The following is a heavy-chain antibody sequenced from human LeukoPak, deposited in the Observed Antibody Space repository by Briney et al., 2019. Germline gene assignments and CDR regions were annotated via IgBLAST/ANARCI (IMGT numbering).Heavy chain of an antibody. CDR2: INHSGST. CDR1: GGSFSGYY. V-gene: IGHV4-34*01. J-gene: IGHJ3*02. CDR3: ARVGSTVTTWAFDI. Sequence: SETLSLTCAVYGGSFSGYYSSWIRQPPGKGLEWIGEINHSGSTNYNPSLKSRVTISVDTSKNQFSLKLSSVTAADTAVYYCARVGSTVTTWAFDIWGQGTMVTVSS. D-gene: IGHD4-17*01.